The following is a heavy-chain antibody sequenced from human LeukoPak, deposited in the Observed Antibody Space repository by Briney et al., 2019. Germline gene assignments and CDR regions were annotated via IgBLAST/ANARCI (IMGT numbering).Heavy chain of an antibody. CDR1: GYTFTGYY. J-gene: IGHJ4*02. Sequence: ASVKVSCKASGYTFTGYYMHWVRQAPGQGLEWMGWINPNSGGTNYAQKFQGRVTMTRDTSISTAYMELSRLRSDDTAVYYCARVSPPTAMAALAEFDYWGQGTLVTVSS. D-gene: IGHD5-18*01. V-gene: IGHV1-2*02. CDR2: INPNSGGT. CDR3: ARVSPPTAMAALAEFDY.